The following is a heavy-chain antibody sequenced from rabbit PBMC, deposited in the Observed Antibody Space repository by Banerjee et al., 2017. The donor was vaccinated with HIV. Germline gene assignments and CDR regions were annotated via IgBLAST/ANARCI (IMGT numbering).Heavy chain of an antibody. J-gene: IGHJ4*01. CDR2: IVPIFGVT. D-gene: IGHD4-1*01. Sequence: QLVESGGGLVQPGGSLKLSCKASGFDFSTYSMSWVRQAPGKGLEWIGYIVPIFGVTYFADWVNGRFTISSHNAQNTLYLQLNSLTAADTATYFCARGDGSSAWAFKLWGPGTLVTVS. CDR3: ARGDGSSAWAFKL. CDR1: GFDFSTYS. V-gene: IGHV1S7*01.